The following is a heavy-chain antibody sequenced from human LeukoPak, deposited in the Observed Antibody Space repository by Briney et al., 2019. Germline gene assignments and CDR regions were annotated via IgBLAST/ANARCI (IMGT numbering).Heavy chain of an antibody. CDR3: ARSWGSSSYLDY. V-gene: IGHV3-30*04. J-gene: IGHJ4*02. Sequence: GRSLRLSCAASGFTFSSYAMHWVRQAPGKGLEWVAVISYDGSNKYYADSVKGRFTISRDNSKNTLYLQMNSLRAEDTAVYYCARSWGSSSYLDYWGQGTLVTVSS. D-gene: IGHD6-6*01. CDR2: ISYDGSNK. CDR1: GFTFSSYA.